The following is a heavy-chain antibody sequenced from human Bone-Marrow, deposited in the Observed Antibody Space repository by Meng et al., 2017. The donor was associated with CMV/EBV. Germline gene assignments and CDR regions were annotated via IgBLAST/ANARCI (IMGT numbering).Heavy chain of an antibody. CDR2: INPSGGST. V-gene: IGHV1-46*01. J-gene: IGHJ6*02. Sequence: ASVKVSCKASGYTFTSYYMHWVRQAPGQGLEWMGIINPSGGSTSYAQKFQGRVTMTRDTSTSTVYMELSSLRSEDTAVYYCARDDRGYSSITAGYYYGMDVWGQGTTVTVS. CDR1: GYTFTSYY. CDR3: ARDDRGYSSITAGYYYGMDV. D-gene: IGHD6-13*01.